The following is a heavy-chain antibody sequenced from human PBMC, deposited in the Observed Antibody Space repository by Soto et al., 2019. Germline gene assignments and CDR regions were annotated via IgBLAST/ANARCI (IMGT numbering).Heavy chain of an antibody. CDR1: GFTFSSYA. J-gene: IGHJ4*02. D-gene: IGHD2-8*02. V-gene: IGHV3-23*01. Sequence: VQLLESGGGLVQPGGSLRLSCVASGFTFSSYAMSGVRQAPGQRLEWVATFSGGRDTTWHADSVKGRLTVYRDSYKNTPSLQMNSLRPEDTALYYCATATSAKGTGAICYHFASLGEGTLVPVSS. CDR2: FSGGRDTT. CDR3: ATATSAKGTGAICYHFAS.